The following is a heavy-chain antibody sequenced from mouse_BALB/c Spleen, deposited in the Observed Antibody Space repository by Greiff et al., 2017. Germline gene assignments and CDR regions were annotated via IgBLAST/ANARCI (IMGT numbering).Heavy chain of an antibody. CDR2: INPSTGYT. D-gene: IGHD1-1*01. CDR1: GYTFTSYW. CDR3: ARGRGFITAVVGPFDD. V-gene: IGHV1-7*01. Sequence: QVQLQQSGAELAKPGASVKMSCKASGYTFTSYWMHWVKQRPGQGLEWIGYINPSTGYTEYNQKFKDKATLTADKSSSTAYMQLSSLTSEDSAVYDCARGRGFITAVVGPFDDWGQGTTLTVSS. J-gene: IGHJ2*01.